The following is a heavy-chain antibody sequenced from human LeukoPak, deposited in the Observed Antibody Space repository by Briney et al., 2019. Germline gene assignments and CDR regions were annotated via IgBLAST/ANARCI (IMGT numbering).Heavy chain of an antibody. Sequence: GRSLRLSCATSGLTFSSYGMHWVRQAPGKGLEWVTVISYDGSNKKYADSVKGRFTISRDNSKNTLYLQMSSLKPEDTAVYYCARGVFTGGTYYGYWGQGTLVTVSS. CDR2: ISYDGSNK. CDR1: GLTFSSYG. D-gene: IGHD1-26*01. CDR3: ARGVFTGGTYYGY. J-gene: IGHJ4*02. V-gene: IGHV3-30*19.